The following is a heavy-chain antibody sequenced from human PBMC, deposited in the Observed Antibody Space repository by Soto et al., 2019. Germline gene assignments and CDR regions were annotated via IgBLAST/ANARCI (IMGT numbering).Heavy chain of an antibody. D-gene: IGHD4-4*01. CDR2: ISSGSSYI. CDR3: AKDSGCQMQHNYFYHGQDV. J-gene: IGHJ6*02. CDR1: GFTFSTYT. Sequence: PGVSLRLSCAASGFTFSTYTMNWVRQAPGKGLEWISSISSGSSYIYYAGSVKGRFTISRDNAKNSLFLQMNSLRPEDTAVYYCAKDSGCQMQHNYFYHGQDVWGQGTTVTVSS. V-gene: IGHV3-21*01.